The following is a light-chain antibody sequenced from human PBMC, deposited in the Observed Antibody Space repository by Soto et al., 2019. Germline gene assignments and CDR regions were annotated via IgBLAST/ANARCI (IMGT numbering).Light chain of an antibody. J-gene: IGKJ2*01. CDR1: QVIRNE. CDR2: GAS. Sequence: AIQMTQSPSSLSASVGDRVTITCRASQVIRNELGWYQQKSGTAPKLLIYGASNLQSGVPSRFSGSGSGTDFTLTISSLQPEDFATYYCLQDYNYPRTFGQGTNLEI. CDR3: LQDYNYPRT. V-gene: IGKV1-6*01.